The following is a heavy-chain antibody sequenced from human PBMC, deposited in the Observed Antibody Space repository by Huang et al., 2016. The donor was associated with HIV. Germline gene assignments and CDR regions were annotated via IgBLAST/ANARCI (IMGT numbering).Heavy chain of an antibody. D-gene: IGHD3-10*01. Sequence: QVRLEQWGPNLLKPSDTLSLKCAVYGGSFSDYFWTWIRQSPVKGLEWLGEVNHRVSATHNPALRSRVSMSVDSSKNQFYLNLTSVTAADTAVYFCARPKMTATPSDSSWSYFDFWGRGTPVTVSS. J-gene: IGHJ4*02. CDR3: ARPKMTATPSDSSWSYFDF. V-gene: IGHV4-34*01. CDR2: VNHRVSA. CDR1: GGSFSDYF.